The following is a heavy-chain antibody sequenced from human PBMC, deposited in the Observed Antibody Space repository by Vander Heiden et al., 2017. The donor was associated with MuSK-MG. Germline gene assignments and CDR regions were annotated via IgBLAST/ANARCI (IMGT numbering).Heavy chain of an antibody. CDR3: GFQQLVPRSCYDY. CDR1: GFTFSSYA. D-gene: IGHD6-13*01. CDR2: IRGSGGST. V-gene: IGHV3-23*01. J-gene: IGHJ4*02. Sequence: EVQLLGSGGGLVQPGGSLRLSCAASGFTFSSYAMSWVRQVPGKGLEWVEAIRGSGGSTYDFDSLKGRFTIYRDNAMNTLFVQMKRLQDDYTAVYCGGFQQLVPRSCYDYRGQG.